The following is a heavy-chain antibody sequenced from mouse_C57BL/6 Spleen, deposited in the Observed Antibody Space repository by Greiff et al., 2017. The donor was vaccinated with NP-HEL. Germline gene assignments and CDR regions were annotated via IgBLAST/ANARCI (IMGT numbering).Heavy chain of an antibody. V-gene: IGHV5-9-1*02. CDR3: TRADYDVDWYFDV. CDR1: GFTFSSYA. Sequence: EVQGVESGEGLVKPGGSLKLSCAASGFTFSSYAMSWVRQTPEKRLEWVAYISSGGDYIYYADTVKGRFPISIDNARNTLYLQMSSLKSEDTAMYYCTRADYDVDWYFDVWGTGTTVTVSS. CDR2: ISSGGDYI. D-gene: IGHD2-4*01. J-gene: IGHJ1*03.